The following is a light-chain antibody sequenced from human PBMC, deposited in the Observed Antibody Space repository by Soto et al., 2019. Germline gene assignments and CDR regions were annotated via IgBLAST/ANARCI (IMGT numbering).Light chain of an antibody. Sequence: EIVMTQSPATLSVSPGERATLSCRASQSVGISLAWYQQKPGQAPRLLIYRASTRATGIPDRFSGSGSGTEFTLTISSLQSEDLAFYYCQHYLDWPVYTFGQGTKLEIK. CDR1: QSVGIS. CDR3: QHYLDWPVYT. CDR2: RAS. J-gene: IGKJ2*01. V-gene: IGKV3-15*01.